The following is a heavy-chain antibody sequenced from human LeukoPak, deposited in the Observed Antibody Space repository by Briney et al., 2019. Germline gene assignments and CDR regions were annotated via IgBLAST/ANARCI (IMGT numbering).Heavy chain of an antibody. V-gene: IGHV3-30*18. CDR3: AKARPWISKLDY. D-gene: IGHD5-12*01. CDR1: GFTFSSYG. J-gene: IGHJ4*02. CDR2: ISYDGSNQ. Sequence: GGSLRLSCAASGFTFSSYGMHWVRQAPGKGLEWVAVISYDGSNQYYADSVKGRFTISRDNSKNTLYLQMSSLRAEDTAVYHCAKARPWISKLDYWGQGTLVTVSS.